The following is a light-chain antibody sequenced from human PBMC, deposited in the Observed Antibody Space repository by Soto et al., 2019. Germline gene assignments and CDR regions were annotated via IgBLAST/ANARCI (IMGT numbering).Light chain of an antibody. CDR3: QQYGASPWT. CDR1: QSVSSSY. Sequence: EIVLTQSPGTLSLSPGERATLSCRASQSVSSSYLAWYQQKPGQAPSLLIYGASSRATGIPARFSGSGSGTDFTLTISRLEPEDFAVYSCQQYGASPWTFGQGTKVDIK. J-gene: IGKJ1*01. CDR2: GAS. V-gene: IGKV3-20*01.